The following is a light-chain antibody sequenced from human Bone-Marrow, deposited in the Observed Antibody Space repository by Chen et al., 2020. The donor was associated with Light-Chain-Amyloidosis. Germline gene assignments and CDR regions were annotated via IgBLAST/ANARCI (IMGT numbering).Light chain of an antibody. CDR1: DLPTKY. CDR2: RET. Sequence: SHDLTQPPSVSVSPGQTARITCAGDDLPTKYAYWYQQKPGQAPVLVIHRETERPSGIAELFSGSSSGTTATLTISGVQAEDEDDYHCQSADSSGTYEVIFGGGTKLTVL. V-gene: IGLV3-25*03. J-gene: IGLJ2*01. CDR3: QSADSSGTYEVI.